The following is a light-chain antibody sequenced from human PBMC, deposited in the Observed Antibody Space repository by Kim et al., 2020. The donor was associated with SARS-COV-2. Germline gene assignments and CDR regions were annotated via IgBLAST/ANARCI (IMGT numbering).Light chain of an antibody. J-gene: IGLJ2*01. Sequence: QSALTQPASVSGSPGQSITISCIGTSSDVGGYNYVSWYQQHPGKAPKLMIYDVSKRPSGVSNRFSGSKSGNTASLTVSGLQTEDEGDYYCSLYTTSSSLGFGGGTQLTVL. CDR3: SLYTTSSSLG. CDR1: SSDVGGYNY. CDR2: DVS. V-gene: IGLV2-14*01.